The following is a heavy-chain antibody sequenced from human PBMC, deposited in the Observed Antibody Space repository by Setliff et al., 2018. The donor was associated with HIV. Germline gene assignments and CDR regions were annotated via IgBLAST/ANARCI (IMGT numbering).Heavy chain of an antibody. J-gene: IGHJ6*02. Sequence: SETLSLTCDVSGFSISSRYYWGWIRQSPGKGLEWIGNIYHTGSSYYNPSLKSRVTISVDTSKNQFSLKLNSVTAADTAVYYCAREDYYYYGMDVWGQGTTVTVSS. CDR3: AREDYYYYGMDV. CDR2: IYHTGSS. V-gene: IGHV4-38-2*02. CDR1: GFSISSRYY.